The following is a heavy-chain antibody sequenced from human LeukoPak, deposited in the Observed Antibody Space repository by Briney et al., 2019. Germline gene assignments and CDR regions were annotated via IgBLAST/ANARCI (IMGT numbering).Heavy chain of an antibody. V-gene: IGHV4-30-4*01. CDR3: ARDLLNEGNHLDY. J-gene: IGHJ4*02. CDR2: IYYSGST. CDR1: GGSISSGDYY. Sequence: SETLSLTCTVSGGSISSGDYYWSWIRQPPGKGLEWIGYIYYSGSTYYNPSLKSRVTISVDTSKNQFSLKLSSVTAADTAVYHCARDLLNEGNHLDYWGQGTLVTVSS. D-gene: IGHD4-23*01.